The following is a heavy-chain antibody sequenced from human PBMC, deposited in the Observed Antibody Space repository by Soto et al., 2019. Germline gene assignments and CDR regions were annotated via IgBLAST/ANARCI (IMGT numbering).Heavy chain of an antibody. V-gene: IGHV3-30*18. CDR3: AKAHFYCSGGSCYSSDAFDI. Sequence: GGSLRLSFSASVFTFSSNCMHWFRQAQGKGLEWVAVISYDGSNKYYADSVKGRFTISRDNSKNTLYLQMNSLRAEDTAVYYCAKAHFYCSGGSCYSSDAFDIWGQGTMVTVSS. D-gene: IGHD2-15*01. CDR1: VFTFSSNC. J-gene: IGHJ3*02. CDR2: ISYDGSNK.